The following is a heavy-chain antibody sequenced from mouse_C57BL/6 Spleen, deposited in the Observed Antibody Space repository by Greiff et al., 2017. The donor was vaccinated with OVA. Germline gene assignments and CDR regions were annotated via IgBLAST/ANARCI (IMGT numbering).Heavy chain of an antibody. J-gene: IGHJ2*01. CDR2: IDPSDSET. Sequence: QVQLKQPGAELVRPGSSVKLSCKASGYTFTSYWMHWVKQRPIQGLEWIGNIDPSDSETHYNQKFKDKATLTVDKSSSTAYMQLSSLTSEDSAVYYCARRGDYADFDYWGQGTTLTVSS. V-gene: IGHV1-52*01. CDR3: ARRGDYADFDY. CDR1: GYTFTSYW. D-gene: IGHD2-4*01.